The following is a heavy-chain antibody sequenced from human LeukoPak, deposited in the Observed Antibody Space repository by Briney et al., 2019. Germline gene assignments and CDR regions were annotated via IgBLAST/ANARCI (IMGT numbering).Heavy chain of an antibody. D-gene: IGHD3-9*01. CDR3: ARAIFEQPLVYYGMDV. CDR2: INPNSGGT. Sequence: GASVKVSCKASGYTFTGYYMHWVRQAPGQGLEWMGWINPNSGGTNYAQKFQGRVTMTRDTSISTAYMELSRLRSDDTAVYYCARAIFEQPLVYYGMDVWGQGTTVTVSS. V-gene: IGHV1-2*02. J-gene: IGHJ6*02. CDR1: GYTFTGYY.